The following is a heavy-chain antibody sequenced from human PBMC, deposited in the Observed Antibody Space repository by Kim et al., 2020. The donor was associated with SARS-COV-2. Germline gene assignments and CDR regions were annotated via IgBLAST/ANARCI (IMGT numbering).Heavy chain of an antibody. CDR1: GYSFIDYQ. V-gene: IGHV1-2*02. CDR3: ARGKAMDV. J-gene: IGHJ6*02. CDR2: INPSSGGS. Sequence: ASVKVSCKASGYSFIDYQMYWVRQAPGQGLEFVGLINPSSGGSNCPQRFQGRVTMTRDTSISTVYMELSSLMSDDTAIYYCARGKAMDVWGQGTTGTVSS.